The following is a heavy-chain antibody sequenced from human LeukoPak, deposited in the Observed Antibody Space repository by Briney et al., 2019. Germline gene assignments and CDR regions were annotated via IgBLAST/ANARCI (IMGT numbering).Heavy chain of an antibody. CDR1: GFTFSSSG. Sequence: GGSLRLSCAGSGFTFSSSGMSWVRQAPRKGLEWVSGDSDGSTHYADSVKGRFTISRDNAKNSLYLQMNSLRAEDTAVYYCARDTWTTVVTGFDYWGQGTLVTVSS. V-gene: IGHV3-21*01. J-gene: IGHJ4*02. D-gene: IGHD4-23*01. CDR3: ARDTWTTVVTGFDY. CDR2: DSDGST.